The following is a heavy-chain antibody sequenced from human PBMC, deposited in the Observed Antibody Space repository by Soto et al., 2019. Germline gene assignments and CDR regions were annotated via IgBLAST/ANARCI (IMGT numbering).Heavy chain of an antibody. CDR3: ARDKITGRFGY. D-gene: IGHD2-8*02. CDR2: INHSGST. CDR1: GGSFSGYY. J-gene: IGHJ4*02. Sequence: QVQLQQWGAGLLKPSETLSLTCAVYGGSFSGYYWTWIRQPPGTGLEWIGEINHSGSTNYNPSLTSRVTISVGTSRNRFSLKLTSVTVADTAVYCCARDKITGRFGYWGQGTLVTVSS. V-gene: IGHV4-34*01.